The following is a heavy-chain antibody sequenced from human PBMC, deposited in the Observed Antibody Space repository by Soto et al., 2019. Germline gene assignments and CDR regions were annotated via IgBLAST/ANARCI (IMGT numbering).Heavy chain of an antibody. CDR3: ARVDYYDSSGYYGY. Sequence: QVQLVQSGAEVKKPGASVKVSCKASGYTFTIYGISWVRQAPGQGLEWMGWISGYNGDTDYAPKRQDRVTLTTDASTSSVYMELRSLRSDATAVYYFARVDYYDSSGYYGYWGQGTLITVSS. V-gene: IGHV1-18*04. CDR2: ISGYNGDT. CDR1: GYTFTIYG. J-gene: IGHJ4*02. D-gene: IGHD3-22*01.